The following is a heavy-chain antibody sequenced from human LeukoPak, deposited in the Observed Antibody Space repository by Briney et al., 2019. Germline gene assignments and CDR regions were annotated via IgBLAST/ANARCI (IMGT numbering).Heavy chain of an antibody. CDR2: IYSGGST. CDR1: GFTVSSNY. Sequence: GGSLRLSCAASGFTVSSNYMNRVRQAPGKGLEWVSVIYSGGSTYYADSVKGRFTISRDNSKNTLYLQMNSLRAEDTAVYYCARVAEVGVTGYYYYMDVWGKGTTVTISS. CDR3: ARVAEVGVTGYYYYMDV. J-gene: IGHJ6*03. D-gene: IGHD1-26*01. V-gene: IGHV3-66*01.